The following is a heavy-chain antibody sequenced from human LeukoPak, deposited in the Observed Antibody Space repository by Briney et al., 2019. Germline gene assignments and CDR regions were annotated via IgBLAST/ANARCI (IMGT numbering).Heavy chain of an antibody. CDR2: ISSSSSYI. CDR1: GFTFSSYS. CDR3: ARRRAPVGGRRIVVVTAPQPDAFDI. J-gene: IGHJ3*02. D-gene: IGHD2-21*02. V-gene: IGHV3-21*01. Sequence: PGGSLRLSCAASGFTFSSYSMNWVRQAPGKGLEWVSSISSSSSYIYYADSVKGRFTISRDNAKNSLYLQMNSLRAEDTAVYYCARRRAPVGGRRIVVVTAPQPDAFDIWGQGTMVTVSS.